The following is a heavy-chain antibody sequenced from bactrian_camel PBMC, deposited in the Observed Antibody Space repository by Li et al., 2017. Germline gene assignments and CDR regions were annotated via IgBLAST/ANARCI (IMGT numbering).Heavy chain of an antibody. J-gene: IGHJ4*01. D-gene: IGHD2*01. CDR3: AKALGGGNYYTGEYNY. CDR2: IRSDGST. CDR1: GFTSNNCG. Sequence: VQLVESGGGLVQPGGSLRLSCTAPGFTSNNCGMDWYRQAGKRLEWVGSIRSDGSTRYRDSVKGRFTISRDNGKNTVYLQMNSLEPEDTALYYCAKALGGGNYYTGEYNYWGQGTQVTVS. V-gene: IGHV3S53*01.